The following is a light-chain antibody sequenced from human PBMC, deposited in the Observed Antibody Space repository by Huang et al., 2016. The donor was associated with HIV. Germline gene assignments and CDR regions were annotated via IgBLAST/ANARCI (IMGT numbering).Light chain of an antibody. CDR2: LGS. J-gene: IGKJ1*01. Sequence: DIVMFQSPASLSVTPGVAASITCRSSQSLLHSNGHNYLDWYWQKPGQSPQLRIYLGSTRASGVPDRCSGSGSGTDFTLRINRVEAGDVGVYYCMQGLQTWTFGQGTKVEI. CDR3: MQGLQTWT. V-gene: IGKV2-28*01. CDR1: QSLLHSNGHNY.